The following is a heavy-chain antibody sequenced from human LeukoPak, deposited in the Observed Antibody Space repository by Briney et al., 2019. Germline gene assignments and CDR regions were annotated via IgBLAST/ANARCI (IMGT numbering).Heavy chain of an antibody. Sequence: GPVKVSCKASGYAFTGYYMHWVRQAPGQGLEWMGWINPYSGDTNYAQRFQGRVTMTRDTSISTAYMELSSLRAEDTAVYYCARWEGQQLALDYWGQGTLVTVSS. CDR3: ARWEGQQLALDY. CDR1: GYAFTGYY. D-gene: IGHD6-13*01. V-gene: IGHV1-2*02. CDR2: INPYSGDT. J-gene: IGHJ4*02.